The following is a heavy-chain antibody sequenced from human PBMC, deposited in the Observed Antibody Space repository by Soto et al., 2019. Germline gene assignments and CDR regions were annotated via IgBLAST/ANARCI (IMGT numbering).Heavy chain of an antibody. Sequence: QVQLVQSGAEVKKPGASVKVSCKASGYTFTNYDINWVRQATGQGLEWMGWMNPKSGNTGYAQQFQGRVIMTRSTSIRTAYMELSSLRSKDTAVYYCVRVYGEIDYWGQGTLVTVSS. CDR3: VRVYGEIDY. V-gene: IGHV1-8*01. CDR1: GYTFTNYD. D-gene: IGHD4-17*01. CDR2: MNPKSGNT. J-gene: IGHJ4*02.